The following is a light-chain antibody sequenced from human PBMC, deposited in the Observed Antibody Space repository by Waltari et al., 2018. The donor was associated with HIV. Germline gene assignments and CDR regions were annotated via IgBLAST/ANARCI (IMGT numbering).Light chain of an antibody. J-gene: IGKJ2*03. CDR1: LSLLYTSQNKNY. CDR3: QQYYSTQYS. CDR2: LAS. V-gene: IGKV4-1*01. Sequence: DIVMTQSSDSLAMSLGERSTINCTSSLSLLYTSQNKNYLDWYQQRPGHPPNLIIYLASTRDSGVPDRFSGSGSGTDFTLTISSLQAEDVAVYYCQQYYSTQYSFGQGTKLEIK.